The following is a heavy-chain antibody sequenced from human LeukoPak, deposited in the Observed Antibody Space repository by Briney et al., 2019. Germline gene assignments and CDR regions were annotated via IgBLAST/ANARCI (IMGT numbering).Heavy chain of an antibody. Sequence: PGGSLRLSCAVSGFTFTDYYMSWIRQAPGKGLEWLSYISSSGSVIYSADSVKGRFTISRDNAKNELYLQMNSLRLDDTAMYYCVRDSETGHILAAAYNWFDPWGQGTLVTVSS. CDR2: ISSSGSVI. CDR1: GFTFTDYY. D-gene: IGHD6-13*01. J-gene: IGHJ5*02. CDR3: VRDSETGHILAAAYNWFDP. V-gene: IGHV3-11*01.